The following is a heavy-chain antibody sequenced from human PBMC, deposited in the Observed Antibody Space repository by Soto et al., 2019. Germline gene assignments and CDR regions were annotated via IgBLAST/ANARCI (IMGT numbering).Heavy chain of an antibody. V-gene: IGHV3-9*01. CDR1: GFTFNDYA. CDR2: ISWNGGTI. CDR3: ARDSSIDYYVFSDFEY. Sequence: EVQLVESGGGLVQPGRSLRLSCTVSGFTFNDYAMHWVRQAPGKGLEWVSGISWNGGTIGYADSVKGRFTISRDDAKNSLYLQMNSLRVDDTALYYCARDSSIDYYVFSDFEYWGQGTLVTVSS. D-gene: IGHD3-10*02. J-gene: IGHJ4*02.